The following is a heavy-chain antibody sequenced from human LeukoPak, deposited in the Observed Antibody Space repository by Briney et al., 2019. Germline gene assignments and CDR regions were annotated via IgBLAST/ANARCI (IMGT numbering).Heavy chain of an antibody. CDR2: IYPGDSDT. CDR3: ASAFCGTISCYFDY. J-gene: IGHJ4*02. D-gene: IGHD2-21*01. CDR1: GDTFTNYW. V-gene: IGHV5-51*01. Sequence: GESLKISCKGSGDTFTNYWIGWVRQMPGKGLEWMGIIYPGDSDTRYSPSFQGQVTISADKSISTAYLQWSSLKGSDTAMYYCASAFCGTISCYFDYWGQGTLVTVSS.